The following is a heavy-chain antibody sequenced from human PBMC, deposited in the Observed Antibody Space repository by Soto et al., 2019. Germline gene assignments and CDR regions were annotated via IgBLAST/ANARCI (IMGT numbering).Heavy chain of an antibody. J-gene: IGHJ5*02. V-gene: IGHV4-31*03. CDR3: ARDCSGYDRRWFDP. D-gene: IGHD5-12*01. CDR2: IYYSGST. Sequence: KTSETLSLTCTVSGGSISSGGYYWSWIRQHPGKGLEWIGYIYYSGSTYYNPSLKSRVTISVDTSKNQFSLKLSSVTAADTAVYYCARDCSGYDRRWFDPWGQGTLVTV. CDR1: GGSISSGGYY.